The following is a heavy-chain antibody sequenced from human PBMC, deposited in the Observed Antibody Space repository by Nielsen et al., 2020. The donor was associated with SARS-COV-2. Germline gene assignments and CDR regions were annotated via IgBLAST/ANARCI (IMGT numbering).Heavy chain of an antibody. D-gene: IGHD1-26*01. CDR3: ARHGGSGSYPRGFDY. V-gene: IGHV3-33*08. J-gene: IGHJ4*02. CDR1: GFTFSTYW. Sequence: GESLKISCAASGFTFSTYWMSWLRQAPGKGLEWVAVIWYDGSNKYYADSVKGRFTISRDNSKNTLYLQMNSLRAEDTAVYYCARHGGSGSYPRGFDYWGQGTLVTVSS. CDR2: IWYDGSNK.